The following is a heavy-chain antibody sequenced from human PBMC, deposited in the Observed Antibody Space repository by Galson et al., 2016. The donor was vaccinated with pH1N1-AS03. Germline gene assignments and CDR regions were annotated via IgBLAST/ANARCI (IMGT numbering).Heavy chain of an antibody. D-gene: IGHD3-10*01. CDR3: AFKSVGYGSGSSYFDY. Sequence: SVKVSCKASGYAFTTFDINWVRLATGQGLEWMGWMNPNSANTGYAQKFQDRVTMTRNTSISTAYMELSSLRSEDTAVYYCAFKSVGYGSGSSYFDYWGQGTLVTVSS. CDR2: MNPNSANT. V-gene: IGHV1-8*01. CDR1: GYAFTTFD. J-gene: IGHJ4*02.